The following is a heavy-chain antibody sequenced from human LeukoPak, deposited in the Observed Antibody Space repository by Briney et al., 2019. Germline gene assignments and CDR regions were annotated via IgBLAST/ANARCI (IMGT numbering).Heavy chain of an antibody. D-gene: IGHD3-10*01. Sequence: GGSLRLSCAASGFTFSSYSMNWVRQAPGKGLEWVSSISSSSSYIYYADSVKGRFTISRDNAKNSLYLQMNSLRAEDTAVYYCARVGGSGGTPGYWGQGTLVTVSS. CDR1: GFTFSSYS. CDR2: ISSSSSYI. CDR3: ARVGGSGGTPGY. J-gene: IGHJ4*02. V-gene: IGHV3-21*01.